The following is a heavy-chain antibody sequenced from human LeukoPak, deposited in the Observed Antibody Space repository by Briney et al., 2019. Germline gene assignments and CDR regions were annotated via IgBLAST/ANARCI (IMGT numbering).Heavy chain of an antibody. Sequence: SETLSLTCTVSGGSISSSSYYWGWIRQPPGKGLEWIGSIYYSGSTYYNPSLKGRVTISVDTSKNQFSLKLSSVTAADTAVYYCARLDSSGYYKPGVSYWGQGTLVTVSS. J-gene: IGHJ4*02. CDR3: ARLDSSGYYKPGVSY. CDR1: GGSISSSSYY. V-gene: IGHV4-39*01. D-gene: IGHD3-22*01. CDR2: IYYSGST.